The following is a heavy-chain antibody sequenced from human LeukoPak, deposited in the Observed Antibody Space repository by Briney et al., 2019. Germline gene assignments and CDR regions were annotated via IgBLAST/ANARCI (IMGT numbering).Heavy chain of an antibody. V-gene: IGHV3-74*01. Sequence: GGSLRLSCAASGFTFSDYWMHWVRQAPGKGLVWVARINGDGSSTTYVESVRGRFTISRDNAKKTLYLQMNSLRAEDAAVYYCARDTYSMSPARGGYWGQGTLVIVSS. D-gene: IGHD3-10*01. J-gene: IGHJ4*02. CDR1: GFTFSDYW. CDR2: INGDGSST. CDR3: ARDTYSMSPARGGY.